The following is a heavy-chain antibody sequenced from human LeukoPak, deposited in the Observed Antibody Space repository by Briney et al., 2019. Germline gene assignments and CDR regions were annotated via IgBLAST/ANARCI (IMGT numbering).Heavy chain of an antibody. V-gene: IGHV1-2*02. D-gene: IGHD3-10*01. CDR3: ASLLWFGDFDY. J-gene: IGHJ4*02. CDR2: VSPNNGGT. CDR1: GYMFTGFF. Sequence: ASVKVSCKTSGYMFTGFFIHWVRQAPGQGLEWMGSVSPNNGGTSFVQRFQGRVNMTSDTSTRTAYLQLSGLRFDDTAVYYCASLLWFGDFDYWGQGTPVTVSS.